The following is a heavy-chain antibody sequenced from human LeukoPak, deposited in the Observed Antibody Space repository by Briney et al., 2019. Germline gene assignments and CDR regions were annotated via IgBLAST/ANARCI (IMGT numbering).Heavy chain of an antibody. D-gene: IGHD3-22*01. Sequence: GGSQRLSCAASGFTFSSYSMNWVRQAPGKGLEWVSSISSSSSYIYYADSVKGRFTISRDNAKNSLYLQMNSLRAEDTAVYYCARDPRSTHSGYYYLFDYWGQGTLVTVSS. J-gene: IGHJ4*02. CDR1: GFTFSSYS. V-gene: IGHV3-21*01. CDR3: ARDPRSTHSGYYYLFDY. CDR2: ISSSSSYI.